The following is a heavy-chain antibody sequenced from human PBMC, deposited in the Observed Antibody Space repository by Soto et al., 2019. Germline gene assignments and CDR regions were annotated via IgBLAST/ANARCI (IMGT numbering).Heavy chain of an antibody. J-gene: IGHJ4*02. CDR3: AKDGGLYSSSWYLYYFDY. CDR2: TRYDGSNK. V-gene: IGHV3-30*18. CDR1: GLTFNRRG. Sequence: PGGYLRNCWSTSGLTFNRRGLHLVRQDPGNGPVGVAVTRYDGSNKYYADPFKGRFTISRDNSKNTLYLQMNSLRAEDTAVYYCAKDGGLYSSSWYLYYFDYWGQGTLVTVSS. D-gene: IGHD6-13*01.